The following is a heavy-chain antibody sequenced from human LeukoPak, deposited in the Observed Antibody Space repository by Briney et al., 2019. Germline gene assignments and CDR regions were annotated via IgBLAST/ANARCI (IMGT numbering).Heavy chain of an antibody. D-gene: IGHD2-15*01. Sequence: PSETLSLTCTVSGGSISSRNWWSWVRQPPGKGLEWIGEMYHSGSINYNPSLKSRVTISVDISKNQFSLKLSSVTAADTAVYYCARRGWRKAFDIWGQGTMVTVSS. CDR1: GGSISSRNW. CDR3: ARRGWRKAFDI. J-gene: IGHJ3*02. V-gene: IGHV4-4*02. CDR2: MYHSGSI.